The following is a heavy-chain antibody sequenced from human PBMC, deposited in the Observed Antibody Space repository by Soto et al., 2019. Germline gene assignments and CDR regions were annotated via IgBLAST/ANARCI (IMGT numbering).Heavy chain of an antibody. CDR2: MNANSGGT. J-gene: IGHJ4*02. V-gene: IGHV1-2*02. Sequence: QVQLVQSGADVKKPGASVKVSCKTSGYTFSGYFMHWLRQAPGQGLEWMGWMNANSGGTDYAQNFQGRVSMTWDTSISPAYMELSRLRADDTAIYYCARGYYSSSWRVFDYWGQGTLVTVSS. CDR3: ARGYYSSSWRVFDY. CDR1: GYTFSGYF. D-gene: IGHD6-13*01.